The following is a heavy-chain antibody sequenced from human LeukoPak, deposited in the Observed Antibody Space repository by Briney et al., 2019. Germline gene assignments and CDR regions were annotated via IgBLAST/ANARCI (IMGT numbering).Heavy chain of an antibody. J-gene: IGHJ5*02. CDR1: GFTFSSYW. V-gene: IGHV3-74*01. CDR3: ARDRPHNWFDP. Sequence: PGESLRLSCAASGFTFSSYWMHWVRQAPGKGLVWVSRIDIDGSSTTYADSVKGRFTISRDNAKNTLYLQMNNLRAEDTAVYYCARDRPHNWFDPWGQGTLVTVSS. CDR2: IDIDGSST.